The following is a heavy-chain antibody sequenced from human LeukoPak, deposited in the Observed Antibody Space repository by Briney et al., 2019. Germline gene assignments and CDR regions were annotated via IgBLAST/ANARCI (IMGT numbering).Heavy chain of an antibody. J-gene: IGHJ5*02. D-gene: IGHD3-22*01. CDR2: TYYSGST. V-gene: IGHV4-30-4*01. CDR1: GGSISSGDDY. Sequence: SQTLSLTCTVSGGSISSGDDYWSWVRQPPGRGLEGIGYTYYSGSTYNNPSLKSRATISVDTSKNQFSLKLTSVTAADTAVYYCARPYYYDSRIDPWGQGTLVTVSS. CDR3: ARPYYYDSRIDP.